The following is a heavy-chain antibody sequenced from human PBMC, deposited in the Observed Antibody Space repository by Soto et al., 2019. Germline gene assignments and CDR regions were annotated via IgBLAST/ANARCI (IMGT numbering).Heavy chain of an antibody. J-gene: IGHJ6*02. CDR1: GFTFRSYA. D-gene: IGHD3-3*01. Sequence: GMSMRHSCATSGFTFRSYALHWVRQAPGKGLEWVAVISYDGSNKYYADSVKGRFTISRDNSKNTLYLQMNSLRAEDTAVYYCARAMTLYYTQPTRMDVLCHGTTVTVS. CDR2: ISYDGSNK. CDR3: ARAMTLYYTQPTRMDV. V-gene: IGHV3-30-3*01.